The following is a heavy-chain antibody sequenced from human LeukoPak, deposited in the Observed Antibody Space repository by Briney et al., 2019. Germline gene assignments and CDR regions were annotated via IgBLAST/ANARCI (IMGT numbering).Heavy chain of an antibody. CDR2: IWYDGSKK. J-gene: IGHJ5*02. CDR1: GFTLSNYG. Sequence: PGGSLRLSCAASGFTLSNYGMHWVRQAPGKGLEWVAIIWYDGSKKYYADSVKGRFSIYRDDSQNTLFLQMNSLRVEDTAVYYCAKYYYDSSGDLWGQGTLVTVAP. D-gene: IGHD3-22*01. CDR3: AKYYYDSSGDL. V-gene: IGHV3-33*06.